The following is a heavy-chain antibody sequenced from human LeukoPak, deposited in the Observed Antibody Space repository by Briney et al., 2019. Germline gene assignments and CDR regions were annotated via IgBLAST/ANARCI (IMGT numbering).Heavy chain of an antibody. Sequence: SETLSLTCTVSGDSLNSYYWTWIRQPPGKRLEWLGYIYYTGTTNYNPSLKSRVTMSVDTSKNQFSLTLTSVTAADTAVYYCATGGSATVWGQGTLVIVSS. V-gene: IGHV4-59*01. CDR3: ATGGSATV. J-gene: IGHJ3*01. CDR1: GDSLNSYY. D-gene: IGHD1-26*01. CDR2: IYYTGTT.